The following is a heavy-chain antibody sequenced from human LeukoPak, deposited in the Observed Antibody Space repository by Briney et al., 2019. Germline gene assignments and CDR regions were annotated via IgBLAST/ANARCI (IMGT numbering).Heavy chain of an antibody. J-gene: IGHJ4*02. CDR2: INHSGST. Sequence: SETLSLTCTVSGGSISSTSHYWSWIRQPPGKGLEWIGEINHSGSTNYNPSLKSRVTISVDTSKNQFSLKLSSVTAADTAVYYCASFPLGYCSGGSCYWRDYFDYWGQGTLVTVSS. CDR1: GGSISSTSHY. D-gene: IGHD2-15*01. CDR3: ASFPLGYCSGGSCYWRDYFDY. V-gene: IGHV4-39*07.